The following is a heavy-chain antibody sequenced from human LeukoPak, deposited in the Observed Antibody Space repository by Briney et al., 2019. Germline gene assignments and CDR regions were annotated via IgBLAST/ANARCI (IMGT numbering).Heavy chain of an antibody. CDR3: ASNSFLDFAGWFDP. CDR2: INTNTGNP. Sequence: GASVTVSCKASGYTFTSYAMNWVRQAPGQGLEWMGWINTNTGNPTYAQGFTGRFVFSLDTSVSTAYLQISSLKAEDTAVYYCASNSFLDFAGWFDPWGQGTLVTVSS. CDR1: GYTFTSYA. V-gene: IGHV7-4-1*02. J-gene: IGHJ5*02. D-gene: IGHD3/OR15-3a*01.